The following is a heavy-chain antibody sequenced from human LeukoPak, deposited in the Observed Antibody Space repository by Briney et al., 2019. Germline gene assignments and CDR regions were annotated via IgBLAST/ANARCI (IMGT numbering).Heavy chain of an antibody. D-gene: IGHD3-16*01. CDR3: ARGTGRGGYNFEN. CDR1: GFAFSDYY. Sequence: GGSLRLSCAASGFAFSDYYMSWIRQAPGKGLEWVTMIYYDGSNKYYADSVKGRFTISRDNSKNTVSLQLNSLRPEDRAVYYCARGTGRGGYNFENWGQGTLVTVSS. CDR2: IYYDGSNK. J-gene: IGHJ4*02. V-gene: IGHV3-30-3*01.